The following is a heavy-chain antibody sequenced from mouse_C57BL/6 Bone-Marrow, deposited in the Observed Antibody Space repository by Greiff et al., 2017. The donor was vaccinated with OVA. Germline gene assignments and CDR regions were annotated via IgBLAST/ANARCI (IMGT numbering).Heavy chain of an antibody. CDR2: IWSGGST. J-gene: IGHJ3*01. D-gene: IGHD2-10*01. CDR1: GFSLTSYG. CDR3: ASLLGFAY. Sequence: VKLMESGPGLVQPSQSLSITCTVSGFSLTSYGVHWVRQSPGKGLEWLGVIWSGGSTDYNAAFISRLSISKDNSKSQVFFKMNSLQADDTAIYYCASLLGFAYWGQGTLVTVSA. V-gene: IGHV2-2*01.